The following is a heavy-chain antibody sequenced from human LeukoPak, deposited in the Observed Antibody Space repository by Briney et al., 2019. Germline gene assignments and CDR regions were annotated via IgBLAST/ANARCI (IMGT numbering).Heavy chain of an antibody. V-gene: IGHV4-4*07. CDR2: IYSSGSI. J-gene: IGHJ4*02. Sequence: SETLSLTCTVSGGSISSYYWSWIRQPAGKGLEWIGRIYSSGSISYNPSLKSRLSMSLDTSKNQFSLKLSSVTAADTAVYYCARGYCSSTGCYGTFDYWGQGTLVTVSS. CDR3: ARGYCSSTGCYGTFDY. CDR1: GGSISSYY. D-gene: IGHD2-2*01.